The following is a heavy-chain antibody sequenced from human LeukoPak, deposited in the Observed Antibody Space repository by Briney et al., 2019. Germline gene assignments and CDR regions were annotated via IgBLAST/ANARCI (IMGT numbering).Heavy chain of an antibody. CDR3: VRTPPNWGADF. J-gene: IGHJ4*02. V-gene: IGHV1-2*04. CDR2: INPNSGGT. D-gene: IGHD7-27*01. Sequence: GASVKVSCKASGYTFTGYYMHWVRQAPGQGLEWMGWINPNSGGTNYAQKFQGWVTMTRDTSISTAYMELRSLRSDDTAVYYCVRTPPNWGADFWGQGTLVTVSS. CDR1: GYTFTGYY.